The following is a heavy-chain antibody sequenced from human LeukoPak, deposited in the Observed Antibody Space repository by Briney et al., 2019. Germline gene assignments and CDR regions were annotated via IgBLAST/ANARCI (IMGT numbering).Heavy chain of an antibody. D-gene: IGHD3-9*01. CDR2: ISGSGGST. J-gene: IGHJ6*02. Sequence: GGSLRLSCAASGFTLSSYAMSWVRQAPGKGLEWVSAISGSGGSTYYADSVKGRFTISRDNSKNTLYLQMNSLRAEDTTVYYCAKNILTGYFGMDVWGQGTTVTVSS. CDR3: AKNILTGYFGMDV. CDR1: GFTLSSYA. V-gene: IGHV3-23*01.